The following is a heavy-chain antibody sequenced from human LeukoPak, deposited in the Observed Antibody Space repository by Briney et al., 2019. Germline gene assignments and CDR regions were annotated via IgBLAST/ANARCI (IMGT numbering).Heavy chain of an antibody. Sequence: GGSLRLSCAASGFTFSSYAMHWVRQAPGKGLEWVAVISYDGSNKYYADSVKGRFTISRDNSKNTLYLQMNSLRAEDTAVYYCARATNDFCSGEPTRYYYYYMDVWGKGTTVTVSS. D-gene: IGHD3-3*01. CDR2: ISYDGSNK. CDR1: GFTFSSYA. J-gene: IGHJ6*03. V-gene: IGHV3-30*01. CDR3: ARATNDFCSGEPTRYYYYYMDV.